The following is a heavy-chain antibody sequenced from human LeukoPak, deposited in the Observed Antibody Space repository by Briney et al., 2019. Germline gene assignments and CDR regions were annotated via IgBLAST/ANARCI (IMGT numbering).Heavy chain of an antibody. V-gene: IGHV4-30-2*01. J-gene: IGHJ4*02. D-gene: IGHD1-1*01. CDR2: IYHSGST. CDR1: VVSISSGGYS. CDR3: ARKGTRYFDY. Sequence: SETLSLTCAVSVVSISSGGYSWSWIRQPPGKGLEWIGYIYHSGSTYYNPSLKSRVTIPVDRSKNQFSLKLSSVTAADTAVYYCARKGTRYFDYWGQGTLVTVSS.